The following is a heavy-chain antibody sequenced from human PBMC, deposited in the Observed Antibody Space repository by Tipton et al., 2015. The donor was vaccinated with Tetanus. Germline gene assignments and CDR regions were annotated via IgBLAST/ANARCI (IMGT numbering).Heavy chain of an antibody. J-gene: IGHJ5*02. CDR3: ARATSTGPAYNWFDP. CDR2: MYYSGTT. Sequence: TLSLTCAVSGGSISSGGYSWPWIRQPPGKGLQWIGYMYYSGTTHYNPSLESRFTISIDRSKNQLSLKLTSVTAADTAVYYCARATSTGPAYNWFDPWGQGTLVTVSS. CDR1: GGSISSGGYS. V-gene: IGHV4-30-2*01. D-gene: IGHD2-8*02.